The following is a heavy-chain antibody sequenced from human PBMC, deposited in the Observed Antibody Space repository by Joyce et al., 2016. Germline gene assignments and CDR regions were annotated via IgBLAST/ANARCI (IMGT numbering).Heavy chain of an antibody. J-gene: IGHJ4*02. Sequence: EVQLLQSGVEVKKPGESLRISCKGSGYNFINHWIGWVRQVPGKGLEWMGVIHPRDSDTRSSPSFEGQVTMSVDKSINTAYLQWSSLKAPDSAIYYCARVGLDTAMVIGVIYFDYWGQGTLVTVPS. CDR3: ARVGLDTAMVIGVIYFDY. V-gene: IGHV5-51*01. CDR2: IHPRDSDT. D-gene: IGHD5-18*01. CDR1: GYNFINHW.